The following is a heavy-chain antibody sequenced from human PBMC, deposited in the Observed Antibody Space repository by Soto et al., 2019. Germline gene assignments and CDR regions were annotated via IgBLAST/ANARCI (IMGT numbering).Heavy chain of an antibody. J-gene: IGHJ4*02. V-gene: IGHV1-69*12. CDR1: GGSFSSYS. D-gene: IGHD1-26*01. CDR3: ARGVTSGSFPPFDY. CDR2: FSPIFRAS. Sequence: QVQLVQSGAEVKEPGSSVRVSCKASGGSFSSYSFSWVRQAPGQGLEWMGGFSPIFRASNYAQKFLARLTITADASTSTAYMELSSLTFEDTAVYYCARGVTSGSFPPFDYWGQGTLVTVSS.